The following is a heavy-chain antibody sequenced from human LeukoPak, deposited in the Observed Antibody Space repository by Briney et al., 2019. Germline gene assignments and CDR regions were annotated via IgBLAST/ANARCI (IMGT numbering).Heavy chain of an antibody. CDR2: ISWNSGSI. CDR1: GFTFDDYA. D-gene: IGHD3-10*01. CDR3: AKAGPPLLSGARDYFDY. V-gene: IGHV3-9*01. Sequence: GRSLRLSCAASGFTFDDYAMHWVRQAPGKGLEWVSGISWNSGSIGYADSVKGRFTISRDNAKNSLYLQMNSLRAEDTALYYCAKAGPPLLSGARDYFDYWGQGTLVTVSS. J-gene: IGHJ4*02.